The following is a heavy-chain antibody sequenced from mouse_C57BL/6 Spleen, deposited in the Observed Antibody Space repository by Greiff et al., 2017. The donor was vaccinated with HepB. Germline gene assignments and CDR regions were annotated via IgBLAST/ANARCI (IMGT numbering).Heavy chain of an antibody. Sequence: DVQLVESEGGLVQPGSSMKLSCTASGFSFSDYYMAWVRQVPEKGLEWVANINYDGSSTYYLDSLKSRFIISRDNAKNILYLQMSSLKSEDTATYYCARLRERAMDYWGQGTSVTVSS. CDR1: GFSFSDYY. J-gene: IGHJ4*01. CDR2: INYDGSST. V-gene: IGHV5-16*01. CDR3: ARLRERAMDY.